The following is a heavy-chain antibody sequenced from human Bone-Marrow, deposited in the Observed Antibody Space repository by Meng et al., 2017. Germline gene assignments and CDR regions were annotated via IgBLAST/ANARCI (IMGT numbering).Heavy chain of an antibody. CDR3: ARVSLQATIAAAGVVWFDP. CDR2: IYHSGSP. V-gene: IGHV4-4*02. Sequence: QVQLQESGPGLVKPSGTPSLTCAVSGGPISSSNWWRWGRQPPGKGLEWIGEIYHSGSPNYNPSLKSRVTISVDKSKNQFSLKLSSVTAADTAVYYCARVSLQATIAAAGVVWFDPWGQGTLVTVSS. CDR1: GGPISSSNW. J-gene: IGHJ5*02. D-gene: IGHD6-13*01.